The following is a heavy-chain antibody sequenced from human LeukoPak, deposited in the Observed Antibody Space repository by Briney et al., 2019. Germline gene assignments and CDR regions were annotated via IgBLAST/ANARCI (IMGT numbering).Heavy chain of an antibody. V-gene: IGHV4-34*01. J-gene: IGHJ4*02. CDR3: ARVKSSGWGIGFAY. CDR2: INHSGST. Sequence: PSETLSLTCAVYGGSFSGYYWSWIRQPPGKGLEWIGEINHSGSTNYNPSLKSRVTISVDTSKNPFSLKLSSVTAADTAVYYCARVKSSGWGIGFAYWGQGTLVTVSS. D-gene: IGHD6-19*01. CDR1: GGSFSGYY.